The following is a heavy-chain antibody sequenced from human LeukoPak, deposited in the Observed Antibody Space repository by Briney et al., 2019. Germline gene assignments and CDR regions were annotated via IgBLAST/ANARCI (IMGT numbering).Heavy chain of an antibody. D-gene: IGHD5-18*01. CDR2: IKQDGSEK. V-gene: IGHV3-7*01. CDR3: ARSLGGYSLNAFDI. J-gene: IGHJ3*02. CDR1: GFTFSSYW. Sequence: GGSLRLSCAASGFTFSSYWMSWVRQAPGKGLEWVANIKQDGSEKYYVDSVKGRFTISRDNAKNSLYLQMNSLRAEDTAVYYCARSLGGYSLNAFDIWGQGTMVTVSS.